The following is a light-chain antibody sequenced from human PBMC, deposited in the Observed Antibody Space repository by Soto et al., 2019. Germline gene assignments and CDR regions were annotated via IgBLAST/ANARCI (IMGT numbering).Light chain of an antibody. CDR3: QQYYNTPQT. J-gene: IGKJ1*01. CDR1: QSVLYSSNNKNY. V-gene: IGKV4-1*01. Sequence: DIVMTQSPDSLAVSLGERATIVCKSSQSVLYSSNNKNYLAWYQQKPGQPPKLLIYWASTRESGVPDRFSGSGSGTDFTLTISSLQAEDVAVYYCQQYYNTPQTFGQGTKVEIK. CDR2: WAS.